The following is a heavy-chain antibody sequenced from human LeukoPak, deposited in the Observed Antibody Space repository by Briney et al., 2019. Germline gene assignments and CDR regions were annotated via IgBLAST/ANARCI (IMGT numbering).Heavy chain of an antibody. CDR2: IYYSGST. J-gene: IGHJ4*02. D-gene: IGHD4-17*01. Sequence: PSETLSLTCTVSGGSISSYYWSCIRQPPGKGLEWIGYIYYSGSTNYNPSLKSRVTISVDTSKNQFSLKLSSVTAADTAVYYCARGGMFYGDYFSLGYWGQGTLVTVSS. CDR1: GGSISSYY. CDR3: ARGGMFYGDYFSLGY. V-gene: IGHV4-59*01.